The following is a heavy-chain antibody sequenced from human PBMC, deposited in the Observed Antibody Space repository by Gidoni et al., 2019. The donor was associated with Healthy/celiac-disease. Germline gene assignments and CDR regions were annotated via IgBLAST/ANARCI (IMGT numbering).Heavy chain of an antibody. CDR3: ARDHQPIAAAGGSPGFDP. CDR1: GYTFTSYY. V-gene: IGHV1-46*01. Sequence: QVQLVQSGAEVKQPGASVKVSCKASGYTFTSYYLHWVRQAPGHGLEWMGIINPSGGSTSYAQKFQGRVTMTRDTFTSTVYMERSSLRSEDTAVYYCARDHQPIAAAGGSPGFDPWGQGTLVTVSS. D-gene: IGHD6-13*01. CDR2: INPSGGST. J-gene: IGHJ5*02.